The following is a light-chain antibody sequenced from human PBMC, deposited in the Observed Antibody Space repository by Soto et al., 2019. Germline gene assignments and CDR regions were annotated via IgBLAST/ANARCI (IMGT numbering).Light chain of an antibody. CDR1: QSVSSY. Sequence: EIVLTQSPATLSLSPGERATLSCRASQSVSSYLAWYQQKPGQAPRLLIYDTSNRATGIPARFSGSGSGTDFTLTISSLAPEDFAVYYFQHRDNWPLTVGGGTKVEIK. V-gene: IGKV3-11*01. CDR2: DTS. J-gene: IGKJ4*01. CDR3: QHRDNWPLT.